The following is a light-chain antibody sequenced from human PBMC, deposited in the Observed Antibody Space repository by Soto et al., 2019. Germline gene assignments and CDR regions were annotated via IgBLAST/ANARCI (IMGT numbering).Light chain of an antibody. CDR2: ENN. CDR1: SSNIGNNY. V-gene: IGLV1-51*02. Sequence: QSVLTQPPSVSAAPGQKVTISCSGSSSNIGNNYVSWYQQLPGTAPKLLIYENNKRPSGIPDRFSGSKSGTSATLGISGLQTGDEADDYCETWDSSLSGGVFGGGTKLTVL. CDR3: ETWDSSLSGGV. J-gene: IGLJ3*02.